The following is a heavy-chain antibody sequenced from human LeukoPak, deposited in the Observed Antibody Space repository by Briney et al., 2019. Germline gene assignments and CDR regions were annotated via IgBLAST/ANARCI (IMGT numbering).Heavy chain of an antibody. Sequence: GGSLRLSRAASGFTFSSYAMSWVRQAPGKGLEWVSAITDGGDTTYYADSVKGRFTISRDNSKDTLYLQMNTLRAEDTAVYYCAKRSRDRSGWFDYWGQGTLVTVSS. CDR3: AKRSRDRSGWFDY. CDR1: GFTFSSYA. D-gene: IGHD6-19*01. V-gene: IGHV3-23*01. CDR2: ITDGGDTT. J-gene: IGHJ4*02.